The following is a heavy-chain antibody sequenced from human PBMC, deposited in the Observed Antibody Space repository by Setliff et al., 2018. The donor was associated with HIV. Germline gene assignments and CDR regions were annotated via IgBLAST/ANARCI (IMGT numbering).Heavy chain of an antibody. V-gene: IGHV4-31*03. J-gene: IGHJ4*02. CDR1: GVSISSGGYY. Sequence: PSETLSLTCTVSGVSISSGGYYWNWIRQHPGKGLEWIGYISSRGSTYYNPSLTSRITMSVDTSQNQVSLKLSSVTAADTAVYFCARLEKLDDISYFDYWGQGTLVTVSS. D-gene: IGHD3-3*02. CDR3: ARLEKLDDISYFDY. CDR2: ISSRGST.